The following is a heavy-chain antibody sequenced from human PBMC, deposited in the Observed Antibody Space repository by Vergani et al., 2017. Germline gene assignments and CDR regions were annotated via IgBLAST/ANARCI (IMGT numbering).Heavy chain of an antibody. CDR2: IYYSGST. V-gene: IGHV4-34*01. CDR1: GGSFSGYY. CDR3: ARQKDYYMDV. Sequence: QVQLQQWGAGLLKPSETLSLTCAVYGGSFSGYYWSWIRQPPGKGLEWIGYIYYSGSTYYNPSLKSRVTISVDTSKNQFSLKLSSVTAADTAVYYCARQKDYYMDVWGKGATVTVS. J-gene: IGHJ6*03.